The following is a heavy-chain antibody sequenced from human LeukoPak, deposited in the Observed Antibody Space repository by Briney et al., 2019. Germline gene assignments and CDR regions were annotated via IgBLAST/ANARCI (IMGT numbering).Heavy chain of an antibody. CDR2: IIPIFGTA. V-gene: IGHV1-69*13. J-gene: IGHJ4*02. Sequence: SVKVSCKASGGTFSSYAISWVRQAPGQGLEWMGGIIPIFGTANYAQKFQGRVTITADESTSTAYMELSSLRSEDTAVYYCARNRLMVRGVIDYWGQGTLVTVSS. CDR3: ARNRLMVRGVIDY. CDR1: GGTFSSYA. D-gene: IGHD3-10*01.